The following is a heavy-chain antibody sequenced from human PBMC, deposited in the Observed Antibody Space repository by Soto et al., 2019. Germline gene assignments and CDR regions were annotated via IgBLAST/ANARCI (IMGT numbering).Heavy chain of an antibody. D-gene: IGHD3-22*01. Sequence: EVQLVESGGGLVKPGGSLRLSCAASGFTFSSYSMNWVRQAPGTGLEWVSSISSSSSYIYYADSVKGRFTISRDNAKNSLYLQMNSLRAEDTAVYYCARDRTYYYDSSGYYLDYWGQGTLVTVSS. CDR2: ISSSSSYI. CDR3: ARDRTYYYDSSGYYLDY. CDR1: GFTFSSYS. J-gene: IGHJ4*02. V-gene: IGHV3-21*01.